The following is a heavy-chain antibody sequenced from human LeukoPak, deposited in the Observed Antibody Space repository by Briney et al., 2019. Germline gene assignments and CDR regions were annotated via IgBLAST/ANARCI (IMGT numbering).Heavy chain of an antibody. CDR3: AKDDAWLRFGE. CDR1: GFTFTTHG. J-gene: IGHJ4*02. CDR2: ISPRGDIT. D-gene: IGHD3-10*01. Sequence: GGPLRPSCAASGFTFTTHGLAWVGQAPGKGREWVSGISPRGDITSYADSVKGRFTISRDNSKNTLYLEVISLTAEDTAVYYCAKDDAWLRFGEWSQGTLVTVSS. V-gene: IGHV3-23*01.